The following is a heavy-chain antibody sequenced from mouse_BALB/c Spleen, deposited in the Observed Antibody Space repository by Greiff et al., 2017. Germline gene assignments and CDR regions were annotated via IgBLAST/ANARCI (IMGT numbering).Heavy chain of an antibody. J-gene: IGHJ2*01. Sequence: LQESGAELVRPGSSVKISCKASGYAFSSYWMNWVKQRPGQGLEWIGQFYPGDGDTNYNGKFKGKATLTADKSSSTAYMQLSSLTSEDSAVYFYERWGDGAYYFDYWGQGTTLTVSS. V-gene: IGHV1-80*01. CDR3: ERWGDGAYYFDY. CDR1: GYAFSSYW. CDR2: FYPGDGDT.